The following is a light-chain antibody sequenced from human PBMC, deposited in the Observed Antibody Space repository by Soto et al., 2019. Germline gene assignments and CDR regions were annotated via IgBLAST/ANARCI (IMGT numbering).Light chain of an antibody. CDR2: EVI. J-gene: IGLJ1*01. V-gene: IGLV2-8*01. CDR1: SSDVGGYNY. Sequence: QSALTQPPSASGSPGQSVTISCTGTSSDVGGYNYGSWYQEHPGKAPKLLIYEVIQRPSGVPDRFSASRSGNTASLTVSGLHAEDVADYCCTAYSGSTSLYDFGTGTKRTV. CDR3: TAYSGSTSLYD.